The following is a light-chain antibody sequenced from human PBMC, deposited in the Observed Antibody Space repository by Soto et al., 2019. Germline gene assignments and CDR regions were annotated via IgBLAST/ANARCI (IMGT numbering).Light chain of an antibody. Sequence: EIVMPQSPATLSVSPGERATLSCRASQSVNSNYLAWYQQKPGQAPRLLIFGASYRATGIPARFSGSGSGTEFNLTISSLQSEDFAVYFCQQYDDWLRLTFGGGTKVDI. V-gene: IGKV3D-15*01. CDR1: QSVNSN. CDR2: GAS. J-gene: IGKJ4*01. CDR3: QQYDDWLRLT.